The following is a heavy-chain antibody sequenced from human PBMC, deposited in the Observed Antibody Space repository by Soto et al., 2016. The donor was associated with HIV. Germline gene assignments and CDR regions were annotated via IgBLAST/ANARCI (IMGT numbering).Heavy chain of an antibody. V-gene: IGHV3-66*01. CDR3: ARDLSAYDYYGSGNQPDPFGY. Sequence: EVQLVESGGGLVQPGGSLRLSCAASGFTVSSNYMSWVRQAPGKGLEWVSVIYSGGSTYYADSVKGRFTISRDNSKNTLYLQMNSLRAEDTAVYYCARDLSAYDYYGSGNQPDPFGYWGQGTLVTVSS. CDR2: IYSGGST. J-gene: IGHJ4*02. D-gene: IGHD3-10*01. CDR1: GFTVSSNY.